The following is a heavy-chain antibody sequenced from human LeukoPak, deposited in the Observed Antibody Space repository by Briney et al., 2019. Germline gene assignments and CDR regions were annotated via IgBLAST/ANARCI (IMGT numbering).Heavy chain of an antibody. CDR1: GFTFSNYA. V-gene: IGHV3-23*01. D-gene: IGHD4/OR15-4a*01. J-gene: IGHJ3*02. CDR3: AKVSLNMVNDAFDI. Sequence: GGSLRLSCAASGFTFSNYAMSWVRQAPGKGLEWVSAISGSGGSTYYADSVKGRFTISRDNSKNTLYLQMNGLRAEDTAMYYCAKVSLNMVNDAFDIWGQGTMVSVSS. CDR2: ISGSGGST.